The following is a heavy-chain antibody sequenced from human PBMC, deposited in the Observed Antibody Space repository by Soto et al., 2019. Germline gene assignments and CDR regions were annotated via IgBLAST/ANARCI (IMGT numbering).Heavy chain of an antibody. D-gene: IGHD2-8*02. J-gene: IGHJ4*02. CDR1: GFTFSSYG. CDR3: AREGAEEPGGY. Sequence: QVQLVESGGGVVQPGRSLRLSCAASGFTFSSYGMHWVRQAPGKGLEWVAVIWYDGSNKYYADSVKGRFTISRDNSKNTLFLEMNSLRGRDTAVYYCAREGAEEPGGYWGQGTLVTVFS. CDR2: IWYDGSNK. V-gene: IGHV3-33*01.